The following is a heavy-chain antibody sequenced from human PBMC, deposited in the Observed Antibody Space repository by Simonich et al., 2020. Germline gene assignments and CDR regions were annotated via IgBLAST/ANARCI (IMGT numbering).Heavy chain of an antibody. D-gene: IGHD6-13*01. CDR3: ARHAGFAFDI. CDR1: GGSISSSSYY. J-gene: IGHJ3*02. Sequence: QLQLQESGPGLVKPSETLSLTCTVSGGSISSSSYYWGCIRQPPGKGVEWIGSIYYSEITYYTPSLKSRVTISVDTSKNQFSLKLSSVTAADTAVYYCARHAGFAFDIWGQGTMVTVSS. CDR2: IYYSEIT. V-gene: IGHV4-39*01.